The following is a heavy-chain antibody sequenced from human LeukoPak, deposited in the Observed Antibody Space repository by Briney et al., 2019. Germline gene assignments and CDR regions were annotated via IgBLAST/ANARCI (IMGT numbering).Heavy chain of an antibody. Sequence: GGSLRLSCAASGFTFNSFGMHWVRQAPGKGLEWVAVISYDGSNKYSADSVKGRFTISRDNSKNTVYLQMNSLRPEDTAVYYCATDHGFHYGAYFDYWGQGTLVTVPS. CDR1: GFTFNSFG. CDR2: ISYDGSNK. V-gene: IGHV3-30*03. J-gene: IGHJ4*02. CDR3: ATDHGFHYGAYFDY. D-gene: IGHD4-17*01.